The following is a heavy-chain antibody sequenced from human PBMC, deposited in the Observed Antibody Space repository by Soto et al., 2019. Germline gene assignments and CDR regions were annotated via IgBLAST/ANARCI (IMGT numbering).Heavy chain of an antibody. Sequence: SETLSLTCTVSGGSISSYYWSWIRQPPGKGLEWIGYIYYSGSTYYNPSLKSRVTISVDTSKNQFSLKLSSVTAADTAVYYCATCITMVRGVWHYGMDVWGQGTTVTVSS. V-gene: IGHV4-59*04. CDR2: IYYSGST. J-gene: IGHJ6*02. CDR3: ATCITMVRGVWHYGMDV. CDR1: GGSISSYY. D-gene: IGHD3-10*01.